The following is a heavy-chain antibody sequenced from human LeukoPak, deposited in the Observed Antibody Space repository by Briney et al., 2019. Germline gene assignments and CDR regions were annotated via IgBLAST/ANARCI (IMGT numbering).Heavy chain of an antibody. J-gene: IGHJ4*02. CDR2: IYYSGSA. CDR3: ARHRPGPYDY. V-gene: IGHV4-59*08. CDR1: GGSISSFY. Sequence: SETLSLTCTVSGGSISSFYWSWIRQPPGKGLEWIGHIYYSGSATYNPSLGSRVSISVDTSKNQFSLKVNSVTAADTAVYYCARHRPGPYDYWGQGTLVTVSS.